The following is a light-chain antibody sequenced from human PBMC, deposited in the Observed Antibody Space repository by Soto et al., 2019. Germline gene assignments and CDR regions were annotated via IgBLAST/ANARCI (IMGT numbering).Light chain of an antibody. CDR3: QHRGRWPRT. J-gene: IGKJ2*01. Sequence: EIVLTQSPATLSLSPGERATLSCRASQSVSSYLAWYQQKPGQAPRLLIYGASNRATGIPARFSGSGSGTDFTLTTSSLEPEDFAVYYCQHRGRWPRTFGQGTKLESK. CDR2: GAS. V-gene: IGKV3-11*01. CDR1: QSVSSY.